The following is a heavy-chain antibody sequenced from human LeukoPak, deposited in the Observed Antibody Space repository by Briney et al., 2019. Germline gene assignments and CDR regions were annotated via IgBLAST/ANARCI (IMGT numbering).Heavy chain of an antibody. CDR3: ARAYDILTGGDFGY. J-gene: IGHJ4*02. V-gene: IGHV3-48*01. D-gene: IGHD3-9*01. CDR1: GFTFSSYS. Sequence: PGGSLRLSCAASGFTFSSYSMNWVRQAPGKGLEWISYISSSSSTMYYADSVKGRFTISRDNAKNSLYLQMNSLRAEDTAVYYCARAYDILTGGDFGYWGQGTLVTVSS. CDR2: ISSSSSTM.